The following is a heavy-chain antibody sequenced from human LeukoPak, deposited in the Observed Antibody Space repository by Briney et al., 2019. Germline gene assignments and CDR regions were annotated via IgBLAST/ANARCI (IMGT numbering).Heavy chain of an antibody. CDR2: ISGSGSTI. Sequence: GGSLRLSCAASGFTLSDYYMSWIRQAPGKGLEWVSHISGSGSTIYYADSVKGRFTISRDNAKNSLYLQMNSLRAEDTAVYYCARSSSWFPSYFAYWGQGTLVTVSS. CDR3: ARSSSWFPSYFAY. V-gene: IGHV3-11*01. D-gene: IGHD6-13*01. CDR1: GFTLSDYY. J-gene: IGHJ4*02.